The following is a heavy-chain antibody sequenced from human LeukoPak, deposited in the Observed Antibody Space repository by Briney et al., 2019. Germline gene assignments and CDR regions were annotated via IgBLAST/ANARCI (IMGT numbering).Heavy chain of an antibody. CDR1: GFTFSSYA. V-gene: IGHV3-73*01. Sequence: GGSLRLSCAASGFTFSSYAMSWVRQASGKGLEWVGRIRSKANSYATAYAASVKGRFTISRDDSKNTAYLQMNSLKTEDTAVYYCTSSSGGSVTVSPWGQGTLVTVSS. CDR2: IRSKANSYAT. CDR3: TSSSGGSVTVSP. D-gene: IGHD2-15*01. J-gene: IGHJ5*02.